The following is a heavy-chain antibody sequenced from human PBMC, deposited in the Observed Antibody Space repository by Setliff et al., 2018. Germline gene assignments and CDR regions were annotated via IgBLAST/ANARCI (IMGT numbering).Heavy chain of an antibody. Sequence: GGSLRLSCAASGFTFSSYAITWVRQAPGKGLEWVSGISWNSGSIGYADSVKGRFTISRDNAKNSLYLQMNSLRAEDTAVYYCAKHGAYNDFLTGYNFYYDMDVWGQGTTVTVSS. CDR3: AKHGAYNDFLTGYNFYYDMDV. D-gene: IGHD3-9*01. CDR1: GFTFSSYA. CDR2: ISWNSGSI. J-gene: IGHJ6*02. V-gene: IGHV3-9*01.